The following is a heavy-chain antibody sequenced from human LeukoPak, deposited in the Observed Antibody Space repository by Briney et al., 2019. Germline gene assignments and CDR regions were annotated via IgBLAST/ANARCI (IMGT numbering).Heavy chain of an antibody. CDR1: ELVFDDYT. CDR3: AKLAVAGTIHDY. J-gene: IGHJ4*02. CDR2: ISWDGGST. D-gene: IGHD6-19*01. Sequence: AGSLRLSCAASELVFDDYTMHWVRQAPGKGLEWVTLISWDGGSTYYADSVKGRFTISRDNSKSSLFLQMDSLRSEDTALYYCAKLAVAGTIHDYWGQGTLVTVSS. V-gene: IGHV3-43*01.